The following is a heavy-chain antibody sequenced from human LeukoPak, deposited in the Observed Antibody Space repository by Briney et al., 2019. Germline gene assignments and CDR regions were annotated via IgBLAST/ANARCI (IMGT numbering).Heavy chain of an antibody. J-gene: IGHJ4*02. CDR1: GYTFTVYY. V-gene: IGHV1-2*06. Sequence: ASVKDSCKASGYTFTVYYMHWVRHAPGQGLEWMCRIKPNSGGTHYVQKFQGRVTMTRDTSISTAYMELSRLRSDDTAVYYCARSVQRYCSGGSCYSNFSPRDYWGQGTLVTVSS. D-gene: IGHD2-15*01. CDR2: IKPNSGGT. CDR3: ARSVQRYCSGGSCYSNFSPRDY.